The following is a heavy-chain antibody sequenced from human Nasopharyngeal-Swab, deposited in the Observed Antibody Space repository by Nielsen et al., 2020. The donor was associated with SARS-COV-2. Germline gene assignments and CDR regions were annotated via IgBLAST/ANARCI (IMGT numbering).Heavy chain of an antibody. V-gene: IGHV3-7*03. D-gene: IGHD2-21*02. J-gene: IGHJ6*03. Sequence: GGSLRLSCAASGFTFSSYWMTWVRQAPGKGLEWVANIKHAGSEKYSVDSVKGRFTISRDNARNSLYLQMNNLRAEDTAVYYCARGPPIVVLTAIPPDYYYLDVWGKGTTVTVSS. CDR1: GFTFSSYW. CDR2: IKHAGSEK. CDR3: ARGPPIVVLTAIPPDYYYLDV.